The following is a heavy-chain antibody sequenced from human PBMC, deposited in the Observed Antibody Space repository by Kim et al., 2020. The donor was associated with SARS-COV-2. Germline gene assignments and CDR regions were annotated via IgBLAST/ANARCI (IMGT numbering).Heavy chain of an antibody. J-gene: IGHJ6*02. Sequence: SETLSLTCAVYGGSFSGYYWSWIRQPPGKGLEWIGEINHSGSTNYNPSLKSRVTISVDTSKNQFSLKLSSVTAADTAVYYCARGHPVSPFYYYYEMDVWGQGTPVTVSS. CDR3: ARGHPVSPFYYYYEMDV. V-gene: IGHV4-34*01. CDR1: GGSFSGYY. D-gene: IGHD4-4*01. CDR2: INHSGST.